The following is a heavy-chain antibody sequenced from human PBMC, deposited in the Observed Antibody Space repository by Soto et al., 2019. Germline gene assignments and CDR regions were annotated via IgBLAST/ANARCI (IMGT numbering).Heavy chain of an antibody. CDR2: MNPNSGNT. J-gene: IGHJ5*02. CDR3: ARGRRFLEWLSAEYNWFDP. D-gene: IGHD3-3*01. CDR1: GYTFTSYD. V-gene: IGHV1-8*01. Sequence: VTSVKVSCKASGYTFTSYDINWVRQATGQGLEWMGWMNPNSGNTGYAQKFQGRVTMTRNTSISTAYMELSSLRSEDTAVYYCARGRRFLEWLSAEYNWFDPWGQGTLVTVSS.